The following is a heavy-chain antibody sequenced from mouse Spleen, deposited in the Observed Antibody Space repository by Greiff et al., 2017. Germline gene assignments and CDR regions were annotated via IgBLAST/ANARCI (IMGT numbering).Heavy chain of an antibody. J-gene: IGHJ4*01. CDR1: GFSLTSYG. CDR2: IWSGGST. V-gene: IGHV2-2*01. Sequence: VMLVESGPGLVAPSQSLSITCTVSGFSLTSYGVHWVRQSPGKGLEWLGVIWSGGSTDYNAAFISRLSISKDNSKSQVFFKMNSLQADDTAIYYCARSPSYYSNFYYAMDYWGQGTSVTVSS. CDR3: ARSPSYYSNFYYAMDY. D-gene: IGHD2-5*01.